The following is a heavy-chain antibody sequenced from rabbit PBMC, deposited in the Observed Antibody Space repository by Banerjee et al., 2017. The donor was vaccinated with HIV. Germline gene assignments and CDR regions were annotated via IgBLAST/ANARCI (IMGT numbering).Heavy chain of an antibody. Sequence: QEQLVESGGGLVQPEGSLTLTCKASGSDISSNAMCWVRQAPGKGLEWIACINTNSGNTVYATWAKGRFTISKTSWTTVTLQMTSLTAADTATYFCARDLAGVIGWNFNLWGQGTLVTVS. CDR3: ARDLAGVIGWNFNL. CDR1: GSDISSNA. J-gene: IGHJ4*01. V-gene: IGHV1S45*01. CDR2: INTNSGNT. D-gene: IGHD4-1*01.